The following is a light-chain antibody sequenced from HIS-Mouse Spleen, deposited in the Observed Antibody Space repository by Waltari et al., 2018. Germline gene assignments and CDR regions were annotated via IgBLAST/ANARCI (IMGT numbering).Light chain of an antibody. CDR1: SSDGGRYNL. CDR2: EGS. Sequence: QSALTQPASVSRSPGQSITISCTGTSSDGGRYNLVSWYQQHPGKAPKLMIYEGSKRPSGVSNRFSGSKSGNTASLTISGLQAEDEADYYCCSYAGSSTWVFGGGTKLTVL. V-gene: IGLV2-23*01. CDR3: CSYAGSSTWV. J-gene: IGLJ3*02.